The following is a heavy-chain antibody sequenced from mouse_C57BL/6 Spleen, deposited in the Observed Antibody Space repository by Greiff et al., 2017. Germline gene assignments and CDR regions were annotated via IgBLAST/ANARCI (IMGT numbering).Heavy chain of an antibody. CDR3: ASPPGAYYGSSPWFAY. CDR2: ISSGGSYT. V-gene: IGHV5-6*01. J-gene: IGHJ3*01. D-gene: IGHD1-1*01. CDR1: GFTFSSYG. Sequence: EVQGVESGGDLVKPGGSLKLSCAASGFTFSSYGMSWVRQTPDKRLEWVATISSGGSYTYYPDSVKGRFTISRDNAKNTLYLQMSSLKSEDTAMYYCASPPGAYYGSSPWFAYWGQGTLVTVSA.